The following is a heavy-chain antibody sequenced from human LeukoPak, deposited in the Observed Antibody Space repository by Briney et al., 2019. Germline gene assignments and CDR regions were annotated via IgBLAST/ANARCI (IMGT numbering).Heavy chain of an antibody. CDR2: INTNTGNP. J-gene: IGHJ4*02. V-gene: IGHV7-4-1*02. CDR3: ARGTRSVIVVPWDY. D-gene: IGHD3-22*01. Sequence: GASVKVSCKASGYTFTSYAMNWVRQAPGQGLEWRGWINTNTGNPTYAQGFTGRFVFSLDTSVSTAYLQISSLKAEDTAVYYCARGTRSVIVVPWDYWGQGTLVTVSS. CDR1: GYTFTSYA.